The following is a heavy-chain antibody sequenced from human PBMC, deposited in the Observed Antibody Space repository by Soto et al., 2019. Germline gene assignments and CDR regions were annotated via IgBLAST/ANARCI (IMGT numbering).Heavy chain of an antibody. V-gene: IGHV4-59*01. CDR1: GDSISTYY. CDR3: ARDPYYDSSGYYAY. CDR2: VYYSGST. J-gene: IGHJ4*02. D-gene: IGHD3-22*01. Sequence: LSLTCDVSGDSISTYYWSWIRQPPGKGLEWIGYVYYSGSTLYNPSLESRVTLSIDMSKKQVSLKLNSVVAADTAVYYCARDPYYDSSGYYAYWGQGTLVTVSS.